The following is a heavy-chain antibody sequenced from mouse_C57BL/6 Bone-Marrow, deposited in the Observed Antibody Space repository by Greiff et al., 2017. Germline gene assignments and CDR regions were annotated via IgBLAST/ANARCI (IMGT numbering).Heavy chain of an antibody. V-gene: IGHV14-4*01. CDR3: TTLYDYDFDY. CDR2: IDPENGDT. CDR1: GFNIKDDY. Sequence: EVKLQESGAELVRPGASVKLSCTASGFNIKDDYMHWVKQRPEQGLEWIGWIDPENGDTEYASKFQGKATITADTSSNTAYLQLSSLTSEDTAVYYWTTLYDYDFDYWGQGTTLTVSS. J-gene: IGHJ2*01. D-gene: IGHD2-4*01.